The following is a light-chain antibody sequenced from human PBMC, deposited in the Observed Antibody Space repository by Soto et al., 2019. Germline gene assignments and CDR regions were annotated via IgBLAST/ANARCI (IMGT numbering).Light chain of an antibody. CDR1: SSDVGFYNY. V-gene: IGLV2-14*01. Sequence: QSVLTQPASVSGSPGQSIAISYTGSSSDVGFYNYISWYQQHPGKVPKLIIYEVTNRPSGVSNRFSGSKSGNTASLTISGLQAEDEADYYCCSYTTSSTRVFGTGTKVTVL. CDR3: CSYTTSSTRV. J-gene: IGLJ1*01. CDR2: EVT.